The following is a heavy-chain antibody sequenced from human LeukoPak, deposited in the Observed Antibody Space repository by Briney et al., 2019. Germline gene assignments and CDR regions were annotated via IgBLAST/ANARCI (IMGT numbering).Heavy chain of an antibody. CDR3: AIFQISTSWPEYFQH. Sequence: PGGSLRLSCAASGFTFSSYWMHWVRQAPGKGLVWVSRINSDGSGTTYADSVKGRFTISRDNSKNTLYLQMNSLRAEDTAIYYCAIFQISTSWPEYFQHWGQGTLVTVSS. CDR1: GFTFSSYW. D-gene: IGHD6-13*01. CDR2: INSDGSGT. V-gene: IGHV3-74*01. J-gene: IGHJ1*01.